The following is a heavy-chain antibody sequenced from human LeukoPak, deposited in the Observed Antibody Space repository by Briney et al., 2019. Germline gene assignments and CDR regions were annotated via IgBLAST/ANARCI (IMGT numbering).Heavy chain of an antibody. V-gene: IGHV3-20*04. Sequence: PGGSLRLSCVGFGFNFYDYVMSWVRQAPGKGLEWVSGINWNCDDTGYGDSVRRRFTIFRDNLKSTLDPHINNLGVVDTTLYSCVRGGPGYCSSTSCTEAYWGLGTLVTVSS. D-gene: IGHD2-2*01. CDR1: GFNFYDYV. CDR3: VRGGPGYCSSTSCTEAY. J-gene: IGHJ4*02. CDR2: INWNCDDT.